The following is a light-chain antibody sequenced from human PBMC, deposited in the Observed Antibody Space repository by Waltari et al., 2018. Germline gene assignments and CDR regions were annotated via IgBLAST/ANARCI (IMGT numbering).Light chain of an antibody. CDR1: QNIDND. V-gene: IGKV1-16*01. CDR3: QQYYGYPLS. Sequence: DFQMTQSPSSLSASVGDRVTITCRASQNIDNDLAWFQQKPGNAPKSLLYGCSTLQSGVPSRFRGSRSGADFTLTISNLQPEDSATYFCQQYYGYPLSFGGGTKVEI. CDR2: GCS. J-gene: IGKJ4*01.